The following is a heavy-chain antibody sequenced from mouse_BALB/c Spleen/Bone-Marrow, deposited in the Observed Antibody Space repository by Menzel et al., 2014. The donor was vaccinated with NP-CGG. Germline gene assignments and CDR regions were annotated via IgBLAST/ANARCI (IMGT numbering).Heavy chain of an antibody. J-gene: IGHJ2*01. D-gene: IGHD1-1*01. Sequence: QVQLQQSGAELVKPGASVTLSCKASGYTFTSYWMHWVKQRPGQGLEWIGEIDPSDSYTNYNQKFKGKATLTVDKSSSTAYMQLSSLTSEDSAVYYCARDSITTVVATDYWGQGTTLTVSS. CDR3: ARDSITTVVATDY. CDR1: GYTFTSYW. V-gene: IGHV1-69*02. CDR2: IDPSDSYT.